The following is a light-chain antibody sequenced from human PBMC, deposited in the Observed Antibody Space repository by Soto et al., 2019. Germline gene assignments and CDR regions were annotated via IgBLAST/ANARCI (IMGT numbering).Light chain of an antibody. CDR3: QQYGSSLRT. V-gene: IGKV3-20*01. CDR2: GAS. CDR1: QSVSNSY. J-gene: IGKJ1*01. Sequence: EIVLTQSPGTLSLSPGERATLSCRASQSVSNSYLAWYQQKPGQAPRLLIYGASSRATGIPDRFSGSGSGTDFTLTISRPEPEDFAVYYCQQYGSSLRTFGQGTKVEVK.